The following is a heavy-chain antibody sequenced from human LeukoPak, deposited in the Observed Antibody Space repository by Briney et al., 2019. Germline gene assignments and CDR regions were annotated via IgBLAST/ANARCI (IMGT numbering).Heavy chain of an antibody. D-gene: IGHD6-13*01. CDR3: ARGIAAAGTVLG. CDR2: IYHSGST. V-gene: IGHV4-38-2*02. CDR1: GYSISSGYY. J-gene: IGHJ4*02. Sequence: SETLSLTCTVSGYSISSGYYWGWIRQPPGKGLEWIGSIYHSGSTYYNPSLKSRVTISVDTSKNQFSLKLSSVTAADTAVYYCARGIAAAGTVLGWGQGTLVTVSS.